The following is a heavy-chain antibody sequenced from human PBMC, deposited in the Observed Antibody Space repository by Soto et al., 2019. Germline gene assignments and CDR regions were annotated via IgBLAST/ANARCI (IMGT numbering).Heavy chain of an antibody. D-gene: IGHD3-10*01. CDR1: GYTLTELS. J-gene: IGHJ4*02. Sequence: ASVKVSCKVSGYTLTELSIHWVRQAPGEGLEWMGGFDLENGETIYAQRFQGRVTMTEESSADTPYMELSSLRSEATAVYSCAIAVRRSNHFDNWGQGTMVTVSS. CDR2: FDLENGET. CDR3: AIAVRRSNHFDN. V-gene: IGHV1-24*01.